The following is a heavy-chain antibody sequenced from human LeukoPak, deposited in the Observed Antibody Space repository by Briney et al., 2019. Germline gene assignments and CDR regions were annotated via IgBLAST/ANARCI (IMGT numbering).Heavy chain of an antibody. V-gene: IGHV3-48*01. CDR1: GFTFSSYC. Sequence: PGGSLRLSCAASGFTFSSYCMNWVRQAPGKGLEWVSYISSSSSTIYYADSVKGRFTISRDNAKNSLYLQINRLRAEDTAVYYCARDPRRFLEWLSANWCEPWGQGTLVSVSS. CDR2: ISSSSSTI. CDR3: ARDPRRFLEWLSANWCEP. D-gene: IGHD3-3*01. J-gene: IGHJ5*02.